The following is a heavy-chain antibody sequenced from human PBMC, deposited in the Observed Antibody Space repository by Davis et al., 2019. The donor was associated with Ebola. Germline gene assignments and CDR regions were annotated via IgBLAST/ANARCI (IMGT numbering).Heavy chain of an antibody. D-gene: IGHD3-22*01. CDR3: TKGDRDYSSSPFDY. V-gene: IGHV3-23*01. Sequence: GESLKISCKGSGYTFSSFWMNWVRHAPGKGLEWISSISSSGTVTYYADSVKGRFTISRDSSKNTLDLRMNSLRAEDTALYSCTKGDRDYSSSPFDYWGQGTLVTVSS. J-gene: IGHJ4*02. CDR1: GYTFSSFW. CDR2: ISSSGTVT.